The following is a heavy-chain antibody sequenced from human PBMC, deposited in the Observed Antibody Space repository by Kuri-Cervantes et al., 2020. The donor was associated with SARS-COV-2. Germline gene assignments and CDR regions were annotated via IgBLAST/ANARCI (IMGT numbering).Heavy chain of an antibody. CDR3: ARVPQYGYYYYGMDV. J-gene: IGHJ6*02. D-gene: IGHD2-2*01. V-gene: IGHV4-34*01. CDR2: INHSGST. CDR1: GGSFSGYY. Sequence: ESLKISCAVYGGSFSGYYWSWIRQPPGKGLEWIGEINHSGSTNYNPSLKSRVTISVDRSKNQFSLKLSSVTAADTAVYYCARVPQYGYYYYGMDVWGQGTTVTVSS.